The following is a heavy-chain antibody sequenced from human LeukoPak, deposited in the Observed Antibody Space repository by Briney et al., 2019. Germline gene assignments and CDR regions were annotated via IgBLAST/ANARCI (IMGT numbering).Heavy chain of an antibody. CDR1: GGSISSSSYY. Sequence: SETLSLTCTVSGGSISSSSYYWGWIRQPPGKGLEWIGSIYYSGSTYYNPSLKSRVTISVDTSKNQFSLKLSSVTAADTAVYYCARQPPSYYGSGSYYGYWGQGTLVTVSS. D-gene: IGHD3-10*01. CDR2: IYYSGST. J-gene: IGHJ4*02. CDR3: ARQPPSYYGSGSYYGY. V-gene: IGHV4-39*01.